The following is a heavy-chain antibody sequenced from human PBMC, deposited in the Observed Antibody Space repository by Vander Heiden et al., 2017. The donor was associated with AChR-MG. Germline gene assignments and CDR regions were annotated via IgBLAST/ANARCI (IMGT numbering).Heavy chain of an antibody. CDR2: ILYDGNNK. J-gene: IGHJ2*01. D-gene: IGHD3-3*01. V-gene: IGHV3-30-3*01. CDR1: GFPLPSYA. CDR3: ARDFGNRDWSFDF. Sequence: QVQLVESGGGVVQPGRSLRRSCAASGFPLPSYAIHWVRQAPGKGLEWVAVILYDGNNKYYADSVQGRFSISRDNSKNTLYLQMNSLRIEDTAMYYCARDFGNRDWSFDFWGRGTLVTVSS.